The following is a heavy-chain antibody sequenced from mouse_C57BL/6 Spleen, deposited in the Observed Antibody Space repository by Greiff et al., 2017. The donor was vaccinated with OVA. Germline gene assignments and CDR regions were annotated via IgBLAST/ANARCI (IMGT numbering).Heavy chain of an antibody. J-gene: IGHJ3*01. CDR2: INPNSGST. V-gene: IGHV1-64*01. CDR1: GYTFTSSW. Sequence: VQLQQPGAELVKPGASVKLSCKASGYTFTSSWMHWVKQRPGQGLEWIGMINPNSGSTTYNEKFKSKATLTVDKSSSTAYMQRSSLTSEDAAVYYCTYGSSSGWFAYWGQGTLVTVAA. CDR3: TYGSSSGWFAY. D-gene: IGHD1-1*01.